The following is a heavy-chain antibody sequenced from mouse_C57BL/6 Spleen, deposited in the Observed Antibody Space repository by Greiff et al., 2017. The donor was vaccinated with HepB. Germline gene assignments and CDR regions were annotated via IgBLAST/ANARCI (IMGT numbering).Heavy chain of an antibody. CDR3: ARKGDSLTWFAY. CDR2: IYPGDGDT. D-gene: IGHD6-2*01. Sequence: QVQLQQSGAELVKPGASVKISCKASGYAFSSYWMNWVKQRPGKGLEWIGQIYPGDGDTNYNGKFKGKATLTADKSSSTAYMQLSSLTSEDSAVYFCARKGDSLTWFAYWGQGTLVTVSA. J-gene: IGHJ3*01. CDR1: GYAFSSYW. V-gene: IGHV1-80*01.